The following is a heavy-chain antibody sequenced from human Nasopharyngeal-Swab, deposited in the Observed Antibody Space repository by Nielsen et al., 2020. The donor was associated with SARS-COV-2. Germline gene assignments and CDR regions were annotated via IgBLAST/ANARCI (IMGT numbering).Heavy chain of an antibody. J-gene: IGHJ5*02. CDR3: ARRKMAVAGTWWFDP. V-gene: IGHV1-69*02. D-gene: IGHD6-19*01. Sequence: WARHAPGQGLEWMGRIIPILGIANYAQKFQGRVTITADKSTSTAYMELSSLRSEDTAVYYCARRKMAVAGTWWFDPWGQGTLVTVSS. CDR2: IIPILGIA.